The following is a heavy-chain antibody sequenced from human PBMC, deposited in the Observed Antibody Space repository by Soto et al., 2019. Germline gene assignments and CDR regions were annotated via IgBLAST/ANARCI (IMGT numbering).Heavy chain of an antibody. V-gene: IGHV4-4*02. CDR1: GDSVSSSSC. D-gene: IGHD2-2*01. J-gene: IGHJ6*02. Sequence: QVRLQESGPGLVEPSGTLSLTCAVSGDSVSSSSCWSWVRQAPGKGLEWIGEIYHSGTFNYNPSLASRVTASVDKSRNQLSLNLKSVTAADTAVYYCVRSVPAATWQYSGMDVWGQGTTVTVSS. CDR2: IYHSGTF. CDR3: VRSVPAATWQYSGMDV.